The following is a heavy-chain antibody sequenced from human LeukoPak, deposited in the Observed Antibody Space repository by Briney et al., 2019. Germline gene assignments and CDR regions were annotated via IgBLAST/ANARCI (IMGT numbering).Heavy chain of an antibody. V-gene: IGHV5-51*01. CDR3: VRHPGEETNDY. D-gene: IGHD3-10*01. Sequence: GDSLKISCRGSEYSFTSYWIGWVRQMPGKGLVWMGIIYPGDSDTRYSPSFQGQVTISADKSISTAYLQWSSLKASDTAMYYCVRHPGEETNDYWGQGTLVTVSS. CDR2: IYPGDSDT. J-gene: IGHJ4*02. CDR1: EYSFTSYW.